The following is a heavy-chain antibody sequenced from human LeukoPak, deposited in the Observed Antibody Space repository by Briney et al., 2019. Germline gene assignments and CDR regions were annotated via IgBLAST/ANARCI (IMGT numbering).Heavy chain of an antibody. V-gene: IGHV4-59*08. CDR1: GGSISSYY. CDR3: ARLDGDYVYYYYGMDV. Sequence: PSETLSLTCTVSGGSISSYYWSWIRQPPGKGLEWIGYIYNSGSANYNPSLKSRVTISVDTSKNHFSLKLSAVTAADTAVYYCARLDGDYVYYYYGMDVWGQGATVTVSS. J-gene: IGHJ6*02. CDR2: IYNSGSA. D-gene: IGHD4-17*01.